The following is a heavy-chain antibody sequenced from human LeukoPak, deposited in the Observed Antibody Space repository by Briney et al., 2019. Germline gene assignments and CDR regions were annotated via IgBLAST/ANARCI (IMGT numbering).Heavy chain of an antibody. CDR1: GGSISSTIHY. Sequence: SETLSLTCTVSGGSISSTIHYWGWIRQPPRKGLEWIESMYYSVTTYYNPSLQSRLTISGHTSKNHFSLRLTSVTAADTAVYYCVTLDTTMFSFFDPWGQGTLVTVSS. D-gene: IGHD5-18*01. J-gene: IGHJ5*02. CDR3: VTLDTTMFSFFDP. V-gene: IGHV4-39*01. CDR2: MYYSVTT.